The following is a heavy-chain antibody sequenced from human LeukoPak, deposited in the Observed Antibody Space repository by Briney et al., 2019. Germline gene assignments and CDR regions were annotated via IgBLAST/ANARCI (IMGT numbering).Heavy chain of an antibody. CDR2: IYYSGST. D-gene: IGHD2-15*01. CDR3: ARGLVVAATLDY. Sequence: TSETLSLTCTVSGGSISSSSYYWGWIRQPPGKGLEWIGSIYYSGSTYYNPSLKSRVTISVDTSKNQFSLKLSSVTAADTAVYYCARGLVVAATLDYWGQGTLVTVSS. J-gene: IGHJ4*02. V-gene: IGHV4-39*07. CDR1: GGSISSSSYY.